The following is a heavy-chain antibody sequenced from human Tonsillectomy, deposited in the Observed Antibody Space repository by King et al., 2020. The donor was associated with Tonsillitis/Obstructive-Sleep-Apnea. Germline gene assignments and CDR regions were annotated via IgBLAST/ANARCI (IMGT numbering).Heavy chain of an antibody. CDR3: ASRNGDYVGYYFDY. CDR1: GGSISSSSYY. Sequence: QLQESGPGLVKPSETLSLTCTVSGGSISSSSYYWGWIRQPPGKGLEWIGSIYYSGSTYYNPSLKSRVTISVDTSKNQFSLKLSSVTAADTAVYYWASRNGDYVGYYFDYWGQGTLVTVSS. V-gene: IGHV4-39*01. D-gene: IGHD4-17*01. CDR2: IYYSGST. J-gene: IGHJ4*02.